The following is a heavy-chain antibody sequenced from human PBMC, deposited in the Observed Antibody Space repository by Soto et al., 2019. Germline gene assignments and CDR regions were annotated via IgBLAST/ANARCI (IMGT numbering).Heavy chain of an antibody. D-gene: IGHD3-22*01. Sequence: EVQLVESGGGLVKPGGSLRLSCAASGFTFSSYSMNWVRQAPGKGLEWVSSISSSSSYIYYADSVKGRFTISRDNAKNSLYLQMNSLRAEDTAVYYCARDLLHYYDSSGYYRVDTLDYWGQGTLVTVSS. CDR3: ARDLLHYYDSSGYYRVDTLDY. CDR1: GFTFSSYS. J-gene: IGHJ4*02. V-gene: IGHV3-21*01. CDR2: ISSSSSYI.